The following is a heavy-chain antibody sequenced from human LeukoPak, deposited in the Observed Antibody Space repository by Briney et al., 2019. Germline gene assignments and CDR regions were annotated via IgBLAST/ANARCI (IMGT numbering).Heavy chain of an antibody. Sequence: GGPLRLSCAASGFTFSSYSMNWVRQAPGKGLEWVSSISSSSSYIYYADSVKGRFTFSRDNAKNSLYLQMNSLRAEDTAVYYCASSGRGSGSYSANYYFDYWGQGTLVTVSS. J-gene: IGHJ4*02. CDR1: GFTFSSYS. D-gene: IGHD3-10*01. CDR3: ASSGRGSGSYSANYYFDY. V-gene: IGHV3-21*01. CDR2: ISSSSSYI.